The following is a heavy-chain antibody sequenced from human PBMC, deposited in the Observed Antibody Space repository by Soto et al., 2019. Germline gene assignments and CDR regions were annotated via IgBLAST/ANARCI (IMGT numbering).Heavy chain of an antibody. Sequence: QVQLVQSGAEVKKPGSSVKVSCKASGGTFSSYAISWVRQARGQGLEWMGGIIPIFGTANYAQKFQGRVTITADKSTSTAYMELSSLRSEDTAVYYCTMSSGYYNNWFDPWGQGTLVSVSS. CDR2: IIPIFGTA. CDR1: GGTFSSYA. CDR3: TMSSGYYNNWFDP. V-gene: IGHV1-69*06. J-gene: IGHJ5*02. D-gene: IGHD3-22*01.